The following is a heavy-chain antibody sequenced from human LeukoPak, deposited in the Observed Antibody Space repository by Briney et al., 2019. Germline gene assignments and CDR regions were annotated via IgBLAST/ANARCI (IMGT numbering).Heavy chain of an antibody. D-gene: IGHD3-10*01. J-gene: IGHJ4*02. Sequence: SETLSLTCTVSGGSISSSSYYWGWIRQPPGKGLEWIGNIFYSGSTYYNPSLKSRVTISVDTSKNQFSLKLNSVTAADTAVYYCARLWFGAYYFDYWGQGTLVTVSS. CDR2: IFYSGST. V-gene: IGHV4-39*01. CDR1: GGSISSSSYY. CDR3: ARLWFGAYYFDY.